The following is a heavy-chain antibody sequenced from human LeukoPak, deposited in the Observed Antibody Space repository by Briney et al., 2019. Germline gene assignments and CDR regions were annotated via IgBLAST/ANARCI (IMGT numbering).Heavy chain of an antibody. J-gene: IGHJ6*02. CDR1: GGSFSGYY. V-gene: IGHV4-34*12. CDR3: AREQLERLHGMDV. D-gene: IGHD1-1*01. Sequence: SETLSLTCAVYGGSFSGYYWNWIRQPPGKGLEWIGEIIHSGSTNYNPSLKSRVTISVDTSKNQFSLQLNSVTPEDTAVYYCAREQLERLHGMDVWGQGTTVTVSS. CDR2: IIHSGST.